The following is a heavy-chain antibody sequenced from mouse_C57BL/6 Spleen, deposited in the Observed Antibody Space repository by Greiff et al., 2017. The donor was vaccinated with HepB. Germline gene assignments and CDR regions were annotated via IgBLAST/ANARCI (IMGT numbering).Heavy chain of an antibody. D-gene: IGHD2-5*01. CDR3: ARSGDSNYVVRSWFAY. Sequence: QVQLQQPGAELVKPGASVKLSCKASGYTFTSYWMLWVKQRPGRGLEWIGRIDPNSGGTKYNEKFKSKATLTVDKPASTAYMQLSSLTSEDSAVYYCARSGDSNYVVRSWFAYWGQGTLVTVSA. V-gene: IGHV1-72*01. CDR1: GYTFTSYW. J-gene: IGHJ3*01. CDR2: IDPNSGGT.